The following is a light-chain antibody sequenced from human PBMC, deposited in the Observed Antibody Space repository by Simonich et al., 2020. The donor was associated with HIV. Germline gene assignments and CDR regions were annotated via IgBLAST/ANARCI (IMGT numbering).Light chain of an antibody. CDR2: LGS. Sequence: DIVMTQSPLSLPVTPGDPASISCRSSQSLLHSNGYNYLDWYPQKPGQSPQLLIYLGSNRASGVPDRFSGSGSGTDFTLKITRVEAEDVGVYYCMQALQTPWTFGQGTKVEIK. J-gene: IGKJ1*01. V-gene: IGKV2-28*01. CDR1: QSLLHSNGYNY. CDR3: MQALQTPWT.